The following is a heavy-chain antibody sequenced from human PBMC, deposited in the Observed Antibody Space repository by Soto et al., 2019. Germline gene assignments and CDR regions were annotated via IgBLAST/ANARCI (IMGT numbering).Heavy chain of an antibody. CDR1: GYTFTSYG. D-gene: IGHD3-3*01. CDR2: ISAYNGNT. J-gene: IGHJ6*01. V-gene: IGHV1-18*04. CDR3: AREGLTIFGVVNYYYCGMDV. Sequence: ASVKVSCKASGYTFTSYGISWVRQAPGQGLEWMGWISAYNGNTNYAQKLQGRVTMTTDTSTSTAYMELRSLRSDDTAVYYCAREGLTIFGVVNYYYCGMDVWGQGXTVTV.